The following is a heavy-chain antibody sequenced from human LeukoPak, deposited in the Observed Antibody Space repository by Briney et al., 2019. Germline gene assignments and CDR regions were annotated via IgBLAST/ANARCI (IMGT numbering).Heavy chain of an antibody. J-gene: IGHJ6*03. CDR3: ARDSVLFWFGELEKGSNDYYYYMDV. D-gene: IGHD3-10*01. CDR1: GYTFTTYG. V-gene: IGHV1-18*01. Sequence: ASVKVSCKASGYTFTTYGITWVRQAPGQGLEWMGWMSADNGNTNYAQKFQDRVTMTTDPFTRTAYMELRSLTSDDTAVYYCARDSVLFWFGELEKGSNDYYYYMDVWGKGTTVTISS. CDR2: MSADNGNT.